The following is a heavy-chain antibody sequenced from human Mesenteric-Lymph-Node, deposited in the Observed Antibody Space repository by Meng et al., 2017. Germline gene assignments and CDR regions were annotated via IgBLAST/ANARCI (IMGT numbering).Heavy chain of an antibody. J-gene: IGHJ4*02. Sequence: SETLSLTCAVYGGSFSGYYWSWIRQPPGKGLEWIGEINHSGSTNYNPSLKSRVTISVDTSKNQFSLKLSSVTAADTAVYYCARESLYGSGSYFYPEYYYDSSGSDYWGQGTLVTVSS. D-gene: IGHD3-22*01. V-gene: IGHV4-34*01. CDR3: ARESLYGSGSYFYPEYYYDSSGSDY. CDR2: INHSGST. CDR1: GGSFSGYY.